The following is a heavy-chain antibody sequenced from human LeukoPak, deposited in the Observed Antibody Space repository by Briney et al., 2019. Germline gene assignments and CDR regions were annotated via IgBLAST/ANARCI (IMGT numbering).Heavy chain of an antibody. CDR2: INPNSGGT. CDR3: AREGARDFWSGYHFDY. V-gene: IGHV1-2*02. J-gene: IGHJ4*02. CDR1: GFTFTGYY. D-gene: IGHD3-3*01. Sequence: GASVKVSCKASGFTFTGYYMHWVRQAPGQGLEWMGWINPNSGGTNYAQKLQGRVTMTRDTSISTAYMELSRLRSDDTAVYYCAREGARDFWSGYHFDYWGQGTLVTVSS.